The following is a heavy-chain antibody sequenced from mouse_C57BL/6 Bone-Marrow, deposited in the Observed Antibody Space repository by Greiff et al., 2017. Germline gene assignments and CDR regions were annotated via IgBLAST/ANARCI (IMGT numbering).Heavy chain of an antibody. CDR3: ARGGLLRAWFAY. CDR2: IDPSDSYT. J-gene: IGHJ3*01. CDR1: GYTFTSYW. Sequence: QVQLQQPGAELVMPGASVKLSCKASGYTFTSYWMHWVKQRPGQGLEWIGEIDPSDSYTNYNQKFKGKSTLTVDKSSSTAYMQLSSLTSEDSAVYYCARGGLLRAWFAYWGRGNLVSVSA. D-gene: IGHD1-1*01. V-gene: IGHV1-69*01.